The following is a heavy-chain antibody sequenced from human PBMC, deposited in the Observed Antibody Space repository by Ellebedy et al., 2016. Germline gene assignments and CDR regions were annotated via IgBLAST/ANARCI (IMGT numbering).Heavy chain of an antibody. V-gene: IGHV3-21*04. CDR2: ISSSSDNI. D-gene: IGHD4-23*01. Sequence: GESLKISXAASGFTFSYYSMNWVRQAPGKGLEWVSSISSSSDNIYYADSVKGRFTISRDNSENSLYLQMNSLRPEDTAMYYCVKDIYGGNSGDKALHYWGQGILVTVSS. CDR3: VKDIYGGNSGDKALHY. CDR1: GFTFSYYS. J-gene: IGHJ4*02.